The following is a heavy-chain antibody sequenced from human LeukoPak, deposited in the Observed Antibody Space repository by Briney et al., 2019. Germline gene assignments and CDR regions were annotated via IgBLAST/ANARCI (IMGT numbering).Heavy chain of an antibody. J-gene: IGHJ5*02. CDR2: INHSGST. Sequence: KPSETLSLTCAVYGGSFSGYYWSWIRQPPGKGLEWIGGINHSGSTNYNPSLKSRVTISVDTSKNQFSLKLSSVTAADTAVYYCARGLRFLEWLLSPWGQGTLVTVSS. CDR1: GGSFSGYY. D-gene: IGHD3-3*01. V-gene: IGHV4-34*01. CDR3: ARGLRFLEWLLSP.